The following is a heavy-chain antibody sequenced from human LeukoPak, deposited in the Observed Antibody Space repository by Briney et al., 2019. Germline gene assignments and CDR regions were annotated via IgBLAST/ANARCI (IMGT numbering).Heavy chain of an antibody. CDR3: AKAPGGIVGY. CDR2: ISSSSSTI. J-gene: IGHJ4*02. Sequence: GGSLRLSCAASGFTFSSFGMNWVRQAPGKGPEWVSYISSSSSTIYYADSVKGRFTITRDNAKNSLYLQMNSLRADDTAVYYCAKAPGGIVGYWGQGTLVTVSS. V-gene: IGHV3-48*01. CDR1: GFTFSSFG. D-gene: IGHD3-16*01.